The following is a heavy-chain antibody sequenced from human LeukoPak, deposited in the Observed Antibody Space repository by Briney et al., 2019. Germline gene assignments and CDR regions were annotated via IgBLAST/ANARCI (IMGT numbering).Heavy chain of an antibody. CDR2: ISYDGSSK. D-gene: IGHD6-19*01. Sequence: GGSLRLSCAASGFTFSSYNMNWVRQAPGKGLEWVAVISYDGSSKYYADSVKGRFTISRNNSKNTLYLQMNSLRAEDTAVYYCAIAVAATEAFDIWGQGTMVTVSS. CDR1: GFTFSSYN. J-gene: IGHJ3*02. V-gene: IGHV3-30*19. CDR3: AIAVAATEAFDI.